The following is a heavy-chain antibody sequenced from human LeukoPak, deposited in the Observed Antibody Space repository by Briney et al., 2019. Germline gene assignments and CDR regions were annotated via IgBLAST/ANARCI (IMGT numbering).Heavy chain of an antibody. Sequence: SQTLSLTCTVSGGSISSGGYYWSWIRQHPGKGLEWIGYIYYSGSTYYNPSLKSRVTISADTSKNQFSLKLSSVTAADTAVYYCARVEDLPYFDYWGQGTLVTVSS. CDR1: GGSISSGGYY. J-gene: IGHJ4*02. CDR3: ARVEDLPYFDY. D-gene: IGHD1-1*01. V-gene: IGHV4-31*03. CDR2: IYYSGST.